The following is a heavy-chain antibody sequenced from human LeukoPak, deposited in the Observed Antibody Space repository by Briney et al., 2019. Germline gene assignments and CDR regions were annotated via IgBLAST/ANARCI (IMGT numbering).Heavy chain of an antibody. V-gene: IGHV4-59*01. J-gene: IGHJ5*02. CDR1: GGSISSYY. Sequence: SETLSLTCTVSGGSISSYYWSWIRQPPGKGLEWVGYIYYSGSTNYNPSLKSRVTISVDTSKNQFSLKLSSVTAADTAVHYCARGGSIAAAGIWFDPWGQGTLVTVSS. CDR3: ARGGSIAAAGIWFDP. D-gene: IGHD6-13*01. CDR2: IYYSGST.